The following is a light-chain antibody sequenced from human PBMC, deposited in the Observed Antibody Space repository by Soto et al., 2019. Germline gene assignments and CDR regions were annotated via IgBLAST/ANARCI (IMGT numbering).Light chain of an antibody. Sequence: QSVLTQPPSVSAGPGQRVTISCSGSTSNIGKNTVNWYQQLPGEAPKLFIYYDDLLASGVSDRFSGSKSGTSASLAISGLQSEDEADYYCGAWDDTLNGWVCGGGTQLTVL. CDR2: YDD. CDR1: TSNIGKNT. V-gene: IGLV1-36*01. J-gene: IGLJ7*01. CDR3: GAWDDTLNGWV.